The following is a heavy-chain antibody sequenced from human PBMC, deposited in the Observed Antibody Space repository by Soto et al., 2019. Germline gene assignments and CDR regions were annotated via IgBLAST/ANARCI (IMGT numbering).Heavy chain of an antibody. J-gene: IGHJ6*02. V-gene: IGHV1-18*01. D-gene: IGHD3-16*01. CDR1: GYIFVNYG. CDR2: ISPYSGNT. CDR3: ALVHNNVLPTPQDV. Sequence: QVQLVQSGDEVRKPGSSVKVSCKASGYIFVNYGIAWVRQAPGQGLEWMGWISPYSGNTHYASKVQGRLTMTTDTSPSSAYMDLGSLTSDDTAVECCALVHNNVLPTPQDVWGQGTTATVSS.